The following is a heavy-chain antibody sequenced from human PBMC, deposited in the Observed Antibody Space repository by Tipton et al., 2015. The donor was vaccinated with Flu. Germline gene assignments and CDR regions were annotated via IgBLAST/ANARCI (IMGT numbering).Heavy chain of an antibody. D-gene: IGHD6-19*01. V-gene: IGHV4-38-2*02. CDR3: AKVIPELVAGLDY. J-gene: IGHJ4*02. Sequence: TLSLTCSVSGDSIGSDYYWGWIRQPPGKGLEWLGNIHRSGYTYYNSSLKSRVTISIDTSNNQFSLRLVSVTATDTAVYYCAKVIPELVAGLDYWGQGTLVTVSS. CDR1: GDSIGSDYY. CDR2: IHRSGYT.